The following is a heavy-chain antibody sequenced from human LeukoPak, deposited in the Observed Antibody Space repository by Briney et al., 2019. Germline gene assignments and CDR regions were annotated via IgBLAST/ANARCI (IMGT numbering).Heavy chain of an antibody. Sequence: GGSLRLSCAASGFTFSSYGMHWVRQAPGKGLEWVAFIRYEGSNKYYADSVKGRFTISRDNSKNTLYLQMNSLRAEDTAVYYCAKDGHDSTPPFDYWGQGTLVTVSS. J-gene: IGHJ4*02. V-gene: IGHV3-30*02. CDR3: AKDGHDSTPPFDY. CDR1: GFTFSSYG. D-gene: IGHD2-21*02. CDR2: IRYEGSNK.